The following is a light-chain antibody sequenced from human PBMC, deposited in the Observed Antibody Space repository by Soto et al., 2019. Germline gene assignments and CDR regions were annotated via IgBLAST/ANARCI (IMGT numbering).Light chain of an antibody. Sequence: EVVMTQSPATLSVSPGERVTLSCRASQSINAHLAWYQQKPGQAPRLLIHGASTRATGIPARFSGSGFGTDFILTISRLQSEDFEVYYCQQYHTWLWTFGQGTKVEIQ. CDR3: QQYHTWLWT. CDR1: QSINAH. V-gene: IGKV3-15*01. J-gene: IGKJ1*01. CDR2: GAS.